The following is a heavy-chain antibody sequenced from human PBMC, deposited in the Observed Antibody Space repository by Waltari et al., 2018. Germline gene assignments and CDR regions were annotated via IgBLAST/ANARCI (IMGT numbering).Heavy chain of an antibody. V-gene: IGHV4-38-2*01. Sequence: QVQLQESGPGLVKPSETLSLTCAVSGYSISSGYYWGWIRQPPGKGLEWIGSIYHSGSTYYNPSLKSRVTISVDTSKNQFSLKLSSVTAADTAVYYCAALTGTTGYWGQGTLVTVSS. CDR1: GYSISSGYY. CDR2: IYHSGST. CDR3: AALTGTTGY. D-gene: IGHD1-20*01. J-gene: IGHJ4*02.